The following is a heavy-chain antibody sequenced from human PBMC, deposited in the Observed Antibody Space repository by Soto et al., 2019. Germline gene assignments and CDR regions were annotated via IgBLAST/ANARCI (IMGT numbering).Heavy chain of an antibody. CDR1: GDSVSTGSKY. Sequence: SETLSLTCTVSGDSVSTGSKYWSWSRQPPGKPLEWIAYIYSSGSTNYNPSLKSRVTISRDTSKNQFSLKMTSVTAEDTAVYYCARSGGGSGWLGGQGTLVTVSS. J-gene: IGHJ4*02. CDR2: IYSSGST. V-gene: IGHV4-61*01. D-gene: IGHD6-19*01. CDR3: ARSGGGSGWL.